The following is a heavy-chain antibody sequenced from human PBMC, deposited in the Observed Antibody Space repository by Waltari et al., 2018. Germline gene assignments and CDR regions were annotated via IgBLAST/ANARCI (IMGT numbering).Heavy chain of an antibody. J-gene: IGHJ4*02. V-gene: IGHV4-4*02. CDR1: GESASNPYL. CDR2: VHGSTGRT. D-gene: IGHD2-15*01. CDR3: ARDRGRGLYLDT. Sequence: QLQLQESGPGLVQPSGTLSLTCAVSGESASNPYLWNWVRQPPGKGLEWIGQVHGSTGRTNYNPSFASRVTVSLDTYNNQFSLKLTYATAADTAVYYCARDRGRGLYLDTWGPGTLVTVSP.